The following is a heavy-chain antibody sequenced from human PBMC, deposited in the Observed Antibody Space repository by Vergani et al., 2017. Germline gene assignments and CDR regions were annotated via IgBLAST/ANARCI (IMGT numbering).Heavy chain of an antibody. J-gene: IGHJ4*02. V-gene: IGHV3-23*01. CDR3: VRDAGNYENFFDS. CDR2: LTGGGGST. Sequence: EVQLLESGGSLKQPGGSVRLSCAASGFTFSTYAMHWVRQAPGKGLEWVSALTGGGGSTYYADSFKGRFIISRDNSRYTLYLQMNSLRPEDTATYYCVRDAGNYENFFDSGGQGTLVTVSS. CDR1: GFTFSTYA. D-gene: IGHD1-1*01.